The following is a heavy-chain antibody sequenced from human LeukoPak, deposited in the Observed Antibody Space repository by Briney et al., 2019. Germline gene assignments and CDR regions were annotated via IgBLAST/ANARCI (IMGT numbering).Heavy chain of an antibody. CDR3: ARGYYYGSGYGMDV. J-gene: IGHJ6*02. CDR1: GFTFSSYS. D-gene: IGHD3-10*01. V-gene: IGHV3-48*02. Sequence: TGGSLRLSCAASGFTFSSYSVNWVRQAPGKGLEWISYISSSGSSIDYADSVKGRFTISRDNAKNSLYLQMNSLRDEDTAGYFCARGYYYGSGYGMDVWGQGTTVTVSS. CDR2: ISSSGSSI.